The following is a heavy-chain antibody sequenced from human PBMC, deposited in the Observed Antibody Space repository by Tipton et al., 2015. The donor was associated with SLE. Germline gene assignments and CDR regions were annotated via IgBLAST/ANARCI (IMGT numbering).Heavy chain of an antibody. J-gene: IGHJ6*02. V-gene: IGHV3-11*01. Sequence: SLRLSCVASGFTFSQWWISWIRQAPGKGLEWVSYISPSGDSLYYQDSVKGRFTVARDNAKDSVYLQMTSLRAEDTAVYFCARGHYGLDVWGQGTTVTVSS. CDR1: GFTFSQWW. CDR2: ISPSGDSL. CDR3: ARGHYGLDV.